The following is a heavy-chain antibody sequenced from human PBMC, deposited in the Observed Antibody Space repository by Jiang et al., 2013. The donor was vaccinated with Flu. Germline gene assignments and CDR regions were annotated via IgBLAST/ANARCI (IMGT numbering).Heavy chain of an antibody. D-gene: IGHD6-6*01. CDR2: IFWDDDN. V-gene: IGHV2-5*02. J-gene: IGHJ4*02. CDR1: GFSLTTSGVG. CDR3: AHRRYASSSSAYFDY. Sequence: TLTLTCNFSGFSLTTSGVGVGWIRQPPGKALEWLALIFWDDDNRYSPSLKSRLTISKDTSKNQVVLTMTNMDPVDTATYYCAHRRYASSSSAYFDYWGPGTLVTVSS.